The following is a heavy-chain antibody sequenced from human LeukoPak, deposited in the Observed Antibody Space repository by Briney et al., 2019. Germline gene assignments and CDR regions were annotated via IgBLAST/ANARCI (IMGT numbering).Heavy chain of an antibody. CDR3: ARDVWGGYFDY. V-gene: IGHV4-34*01. D-gene: IGHD3-16*01. Sequence: PSETLSLTCAVYGGSFSGYYWSWIRQPPGKGLEWIGEINHSGSTNYNPSLKSRVTISVDTSKNQFSLKLSSVTAADTAVYYCARDVWGGYFDYWGQGTLVTVSS. J-gene: IGHJ4*02. CDR2: INHSGST. CDR1: GGSFSGYY.